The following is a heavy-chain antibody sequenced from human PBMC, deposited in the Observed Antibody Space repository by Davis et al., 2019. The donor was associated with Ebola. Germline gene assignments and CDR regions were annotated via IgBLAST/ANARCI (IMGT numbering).Heavy chain of an antibody. V-gene: IGHV4-59*01. Sequence: PGGSLRLSCTVSGGSISSYYWSWIRQPPGKGLEWIGYIYYSGTTSYNPSLKSRLTISIDTSKNQFSLKLSSVTAADTAVYYCAREYHTGHDYWGQGTLVTASS. CDR3: AREYHTGHDY. J-gene: IGHJ4*02. D-gene: IGHD2-8*02. CDR1: GGSISSYY. CDR2: IYYSGTT.